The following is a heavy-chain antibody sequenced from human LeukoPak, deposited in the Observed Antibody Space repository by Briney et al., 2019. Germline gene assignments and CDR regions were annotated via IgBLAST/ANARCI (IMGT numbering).Heavy chain of an antibody. CDR3: ARTLGYCSGGSCYNYYYGMDV. J-gene: IGHJ6*02. V-gene: IGHV1-69*04. CDR1: GGTFSSYA. CDR2: IIPILGIA. D-gene: IGHD2-15*01. Sequence: SVTVSCKASGGTFSSYAISWVRQAPGQGLEWMGRIIPILGIANYAQKFQGRVTITADKSTSTAYMELSSLRSEDTAVYYCARTLGYCSGGSCYNYYYGMDVWGQGTTVTVSS.